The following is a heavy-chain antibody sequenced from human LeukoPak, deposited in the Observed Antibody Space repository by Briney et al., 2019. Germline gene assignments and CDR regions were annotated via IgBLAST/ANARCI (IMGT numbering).Heavy chain of an antibody. Sequence: GGALRLSCAASGFTFSGHWMSWVRQAPGKGLEWVANINQGGSDKYYVASVKGGFTIPRNNANNLLYLQMNSLGGEDTAVYYCTRDRSRAEDDWGQGTLVTVSS. CDR2: INQGGSDK. D-gene: IGHD1-14*01. J-gene: IGHJ4*02. CDR1: GFTFSGHW. CDR3: TRDRSRAEDD. V-gene: IGHV3-7*01.